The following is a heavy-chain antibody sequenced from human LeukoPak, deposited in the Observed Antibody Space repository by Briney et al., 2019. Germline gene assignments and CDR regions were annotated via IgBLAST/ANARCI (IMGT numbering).Heavy chain of an antibody. V-gene: IGHV3-30*02. D-gene: IGHD2-8*01. J-gene: IGHJ6*03. CDR2: IQSDRSNE. CDR3: AKDRCSNGIGCYYYYMDV. Sequence: GGSLRLSCAASRFTFSSYGMHWVRQAPGKGLEWVAYIQSDRSNEQYADSVGGRFSISRDSSKNILYLQMNSLRAEDTAVYYCAKDRCSNGIGCYYYYMDVWGKGTTVTISS. CDR1: RFTFSSYG.